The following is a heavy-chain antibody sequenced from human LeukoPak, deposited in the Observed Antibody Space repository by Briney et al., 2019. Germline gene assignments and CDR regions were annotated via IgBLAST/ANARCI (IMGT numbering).Heavy chain of an antibody. CDR2: IAFDGKTT. D-gene: IGHD4-23*01. CDR3: ARDDYGGRGEFDY. CDR1: GFTFSTYG. J-gene: IGHJ4*02. V-gene: IGHV3-30*03. Sequence: GGSLRLSCAASGFTFSTYGTHWVRQAPGKGLEWVAVIAFDGKTTYYADSVKGRFTISRDNSKNTLYLQMNGLRPEDTAVYYCARDDYGGRGEFDYWGQGTLVTVSS.